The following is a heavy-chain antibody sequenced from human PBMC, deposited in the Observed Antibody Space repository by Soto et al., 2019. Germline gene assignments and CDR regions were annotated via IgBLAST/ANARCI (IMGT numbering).Heavy chain of an antibody. CDR3: AGYSHKGD. V-gene: IGHV3-66*01. J-gene: IGHJ4*02. CDR2: IYSGGST. CDR1: GFTVSNNY. Sequence: LVESGGGLVQPGGSLRLSCAASGFTVSNNYMSCVRQAPGKGLEWVSLIYSGGSTHYADSVKGRFTISRDNSKNTLYLQMSSLRVEDTAVYYCAGYSHKGDWGQGTLVTVSS. D-gene: IGHD1-26*01.